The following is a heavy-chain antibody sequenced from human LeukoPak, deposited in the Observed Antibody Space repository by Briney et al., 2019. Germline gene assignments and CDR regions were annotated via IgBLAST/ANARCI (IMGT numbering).Heavy chain of an antibody. CDR2: INHSGSS. J-gene: IGHJ5*02. Sequence: SETLSLTCAVYGGSFSGYCWSWIRQPPGKGLEWIGDINHSGSSNYNPSLKSRVTISVDTSKNQFSLKLSSVTAADRAVYYCAPSSGIKDNWFDPWGQGTLVTVSS. V-gene: IGHV4-34*01. D-gene: IGHD3-10*01. CDR1: GGSFSGYC. CDR3: APSSGIKDNWFDP.